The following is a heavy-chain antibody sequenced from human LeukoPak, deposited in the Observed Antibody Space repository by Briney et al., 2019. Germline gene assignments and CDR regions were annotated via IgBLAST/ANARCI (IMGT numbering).Heavy chain of an antibody. CDR2: INSDGSDT. CDR1: GFAFSSYW. D-gene: IGHD2-21*02. V-gene: IGHV3-74*01. CDR3: SGGGSIEVTGY. J-gene: IGHJ4*02. Sequence: GGSLRLSCVAPGFAFSSYWMNWVRQAPGKGLVWVSQINSDGSDTTYADSVKGRFTISRDNAKNTLYLQMNSLRAEDTAVYYCSGGGSIEVTGYWGQGTLVAVSS.